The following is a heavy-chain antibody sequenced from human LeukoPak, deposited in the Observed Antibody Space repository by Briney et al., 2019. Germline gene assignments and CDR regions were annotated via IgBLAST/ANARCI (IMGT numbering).Heavy chain of an antibody. CDR2: MSSSRSYT. CDR1: GFTFSDYY. J-gene: IGHJ4*02. D-gene: IGHD2-15*01. CDR3: ARAHQSRYCSGGSCYGVDY. V-gene: IGHV3-11*06. Sequence: PGGSLRLSCAASGFTFSDYYMSWIRQAPGKGLEGVSYMSSSRSYTNYADSVKGRFTISRDNAKTSLYLQMNSLRAEETAVYYCARAHQSRYCSGGSCYGVDYWGQGNPVTVSS.